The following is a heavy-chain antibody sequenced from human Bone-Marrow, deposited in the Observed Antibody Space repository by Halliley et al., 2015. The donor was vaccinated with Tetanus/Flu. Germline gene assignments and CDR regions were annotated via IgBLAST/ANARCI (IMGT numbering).Heavy chain of an antibody. V-gene: IGHV3-7*03. J-gene: IGHJ4*02. Sequence: KGVEWVASIGQDGRERNYVASVKGRFTISRANGKSSLFLQMNSLTVDDTAVYYCAAGTGWTSEHWGQGTQVTVSS. CDR2: IGQDGRER. D-gene: IGHD1-1*01. CDR3: AAGTGWTSEH.